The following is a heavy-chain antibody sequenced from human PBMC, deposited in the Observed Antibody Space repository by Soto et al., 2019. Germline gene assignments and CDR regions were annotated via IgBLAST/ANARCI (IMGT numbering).Heavy chain of an antibody. CDR1: GYTFNSYG. CDR3: ARDRVLVAPSYWFDP. CDR2: INPYNGKT. J-gene: IGHJ5*02. V-gene: IGHV1-18*01. D-gene: IGHD5-12*01. Sequence: QVQLVQSGPEVKMPGASVKVSCKASGYTFNSYGIHWVRQAPGQGLEWMGWINPYNGKTRSAQKGQGRVTMTTDTTTSIAYMELRSLISDDTAVYYCARDRVLVAPSYWFDPWGQGTLVTVSS.